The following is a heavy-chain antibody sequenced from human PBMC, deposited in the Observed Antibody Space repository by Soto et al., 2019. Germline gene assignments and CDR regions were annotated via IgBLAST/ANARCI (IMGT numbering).Heavy chain of an antibody. J-gene: IGHJ6*02. CDR3: ARDQYSSGWIPTYGMDV. CDR2: INAGNGNT. Sequence: ASVKVSCKASGYTFTSYAMHWLRQAPGQRLEWMGWINAGNGNTKYSQKFQGRVTITRDTSASTAYMELSSLRSEDTAVYYCARDQYSSGWIPTYGMDVWGQGTTVTVS. D-gene: IGHD6-19*01. CDR1: GYTFTSYA. V-gene: IGHV1-3*01.